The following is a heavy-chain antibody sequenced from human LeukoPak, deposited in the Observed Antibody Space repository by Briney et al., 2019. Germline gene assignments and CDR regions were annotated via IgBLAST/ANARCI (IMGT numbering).Heavy chain of an antibody. CDR3: ARSYGSGSSYPNWFDP. V-gene: IGHV3-30-3*01. D-gene: IGHD3-10*01. CDR1: GFTFSSYA. Sequence: GGSLRLSCAASGFTFSSYAMHWVRQAPGKGLEWVAVISYDGSNKYYADSVKGRVTISRDNSKNTLYLQMNSLRAEDTAVYYCARSYGSGSSYPNWFDPWGQGTLVTVSS. CDR2: ISYDGSNK. J-gene: IGHJ5*02.